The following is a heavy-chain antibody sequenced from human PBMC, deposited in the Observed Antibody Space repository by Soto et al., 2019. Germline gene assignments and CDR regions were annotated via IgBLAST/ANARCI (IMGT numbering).Heavy chain of an antibody. J-gene: IGHJ4*02. CDR2: ISGSGGST. Sequence: GGSLRLSCAASGFTFSSYAMSWVRQAPGKGLEWVSAISGSGGSTYYADSVKGRFTISRDNSKNTLYLQMNSLRAEDTAVYYCAKTPLEDGYYDILTGYLVNWGQGTLVTVPS. V-gene: IGHV3-23*01. D-gene: IGHD3-9*01. CDR1: GFTFSSYA. CDR3: AKTPLEDGYYDILTGYLVN.